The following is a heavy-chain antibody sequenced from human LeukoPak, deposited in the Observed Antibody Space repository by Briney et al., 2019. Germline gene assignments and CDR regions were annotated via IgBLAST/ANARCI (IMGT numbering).Heavy chain of an antibody. CDR1: GGSIRSYY. CDR3: AKGWHYYDSSGYYYSGAFGFDS. J-gene: IGHJ5*01. Sequence: PSETLSLTCPVSGGSIRSYYWSWIRQPPAKGLEWIGYIYYSWWTNYNPSLKSRVTISVDTSKHQFSLKLSSVTAADTAVYYCAKGWHYYDSSGYYYSGAFGFDSWGQGTLVTVSS. D-gene: IGHD3-22*01. V-gene: IGHV4-59*01. CDR2: IYYSWWT.